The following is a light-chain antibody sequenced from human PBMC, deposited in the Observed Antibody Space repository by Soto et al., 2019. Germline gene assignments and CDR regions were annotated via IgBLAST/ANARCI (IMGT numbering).Light chain of an antibody. J-gene: IGLJ1*01. Sequence: QSALTQPASVSGSPGQSIAISCTGTSSDIGAWDYVSWYQQHPGKAPKLMIYDVSNRPSGFSNRFSGSKSGYTASLTISGLQPEDVAAYYCNSHTTSLSHVFGTGSKVTVL. CDR1: SSDIGAWDY. CDR3: NSHTTSLSHV. CDR2: DVS. V-gene: IGLV2-14*01.